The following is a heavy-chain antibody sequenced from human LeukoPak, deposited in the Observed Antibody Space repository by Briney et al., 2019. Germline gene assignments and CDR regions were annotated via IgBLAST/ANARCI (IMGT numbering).Heavy chain of an antibody. CDR2: INSDGSIT. Sequence: GGSLRLSCAASGFTFTTYWMHWVRQAPGKGLVWVSHINSDGSITSYADSVKGRFTISRDNAKNSLYLQMNSLRAEDTAIYYCTRVGYIDEGIDYWGQGTLVTVSS. D-gene: IGHD5-24*01. CDR1: GFTFTTYW. CDR3: TRVGYIDEGIDY. J-gene: IGHJ4*02. V-gene: IGHV3-74*01.